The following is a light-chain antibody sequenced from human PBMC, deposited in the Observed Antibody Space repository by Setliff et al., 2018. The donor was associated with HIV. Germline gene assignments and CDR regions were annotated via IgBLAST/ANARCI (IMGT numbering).Light chain of an antibody. CDR2: DNN. V-gene: IGLV1-51*01. J-gene: IGLJ1*01. CDR1: SSNIGSNY. CDR3: GTWDSSLSAYV. Sequence: QSVLTQPPSASGTPGQRVTISCSGGSSNIGSNYVYWFQLLPGTAPKLLIYDNNKRPSGIPDRFSGSKSGASATLGITRLQTGDEADYYCGTWDSSLSAYVFGTGTKVTVL.